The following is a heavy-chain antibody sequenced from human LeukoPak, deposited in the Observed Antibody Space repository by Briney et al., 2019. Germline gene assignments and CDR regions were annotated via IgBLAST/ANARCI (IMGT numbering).Heavy chain of an antibody. CDR1: GYTFTSYD. J-gene: IGHJ3*02. D-gene: IGHD3-10*01. CDR3: AVITHPTDDAFDI. Sequence: ASVKVSCKASGYTFTSYDINWVRQATGQGLEWMGWMNPNSGNTGYAQKFQGRVTMTRNTSISTAYMELRSLRSEDTAVYYCAVITHPTDDAFDIWGQGTMVTVSS. CDR2: MNPNSGNT. V-gene: IGHV1-8*01.